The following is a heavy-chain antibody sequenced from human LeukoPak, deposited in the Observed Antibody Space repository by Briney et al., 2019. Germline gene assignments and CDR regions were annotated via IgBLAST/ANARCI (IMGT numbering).Heavy chain of an antibody. CDR3: ARSDTAMVWYYYYYMDV. J-gene: IGHJ6*03. Sequence: GGSLRLSCAASGFTFSSYSMNWVRQAPGKGLEWVSSISSSSSYIYYADSVKGRFTISRDNAKNSLYLQMNSLRAEDTAVYYCARSDTAMVWYYYYYMDVWGKGTTVTVSS. D-gene: IGHD5-18*01. CDR2: ISSSSSYI. V-gene: IGHV3-21*01. CDR1: GFTFSSYS.